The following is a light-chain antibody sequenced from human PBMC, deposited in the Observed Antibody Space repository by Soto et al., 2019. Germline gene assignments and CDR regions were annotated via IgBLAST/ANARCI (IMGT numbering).Light chain of an antibody. CDR3: QQYGSSPIT. V-gene: IGKV3-20*01. J-gene: IGKJ5*01. CDR2: GAS. CDR1: QTVNNNY. Sequence: EIVLTQSPGTLSLSPGERATLSCRASQTVNNNYLAWYQQKVGQAPRLLIFGASSRATGIPDRFSGSGSGTDFALSISRLEPEDFAVYYCQQYGSSPITFGQGTLLEIK.